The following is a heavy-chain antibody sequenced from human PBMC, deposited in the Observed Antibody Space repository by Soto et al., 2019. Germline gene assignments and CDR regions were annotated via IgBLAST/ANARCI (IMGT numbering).Heavy chain of an antibody. D-gene: IGHD2-2*03. V-gene: IGHV4-4*02. CDR2: INHSGST. CDR1: GGSISSSNW. Sequence: SLTCAVSGGSISSSNWWSWVRQPPEKGLEWIGEINHSGSTNYNPSLKSRVTTSVDTSKNQFSLRAEDTAVYYCARDPVDFVLVPANSYYYYGMDVWGQGTTVTVSS. CDR3: ARDPVDFVLVPANSYYYYGMDV. J-gene: IGHJ6*02.